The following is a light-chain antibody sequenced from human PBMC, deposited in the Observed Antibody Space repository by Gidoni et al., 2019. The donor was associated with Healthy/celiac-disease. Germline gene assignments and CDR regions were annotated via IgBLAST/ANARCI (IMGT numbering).Light chain of an antibody. CDR2: GAS. CDR1: QSVSSSY. J-gene: IGKJ2*01. Sequence: EIVLTQSPGTLSLSPGERATRSCRASQSVSSSYLAWYQQKPGQAPRLLIYGASSRTTGIPDRFSCSGSGTDFTLTISRLEPEDFAVYYCQQYGSAPPHTFGQGTKLEIK. V-gene: IGKV3-20*01. CDR3: QQYGSAPPHT.